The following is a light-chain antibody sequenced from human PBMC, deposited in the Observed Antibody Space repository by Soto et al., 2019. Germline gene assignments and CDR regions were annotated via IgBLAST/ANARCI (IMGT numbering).Light chain of an antibody. J-gene: IGKJ1*01. CDR2: DAS. CDR3: HQYDTYPRT. V-gene: IGKV1-5*01. Sequence: DIQMTQSPSTLSASVGDRVTSTCRASQSINNWLAWYQQKPGKAPKILIYDASSLQSGVPSRFSGSRSGTEFTLTISSLQPDDFATYSCHQYDTYPRTFGQGTKVEIQ. CDR1: QSINNW.